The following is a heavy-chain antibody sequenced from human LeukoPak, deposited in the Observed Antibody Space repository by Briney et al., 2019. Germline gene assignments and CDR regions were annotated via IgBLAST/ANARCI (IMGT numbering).Heavy chain of an antibody. J-gene: IGHJ4*02. D-gene: IGHD6-13*01. CDR2: INPSGGTT. Sequence: ASVKVSCKASGYTFTSYYMHWVRQAPGQGLEWMGIINPSGGTTSYAQKFQGRVTMTRDTSTSTVYMELSSLRSEDTAVYYCARGGEQQLVVYYFDYWGQGTLVTVSS. V-gene: IGHV1-46*01. CDR1: GYTFTSYY. CDR3: ARGGEQQLVVYYFDY.